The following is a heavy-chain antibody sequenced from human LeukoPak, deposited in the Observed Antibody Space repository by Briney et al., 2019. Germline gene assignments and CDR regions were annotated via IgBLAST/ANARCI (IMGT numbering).Heavy chain of an antibody. J-gene: IGHJ4*02. Sequence: PSETLSLTCTVSGSSITSTYYWAWFRQPPGKGLEWIATVFQLQTVRSFYNKSLESRVTMSLDTSQNQFSLNLTSVTAADKALYFCARVLHAPKFIDSWGQGTLVTVSS. CDR3: ARVLHAPKFIDS. CDR1: GSSITSTYY. D-gene: IGHD2-8*01. V-gene: IGHV4-38-2*02. CDR2: VFQLQTVRS.